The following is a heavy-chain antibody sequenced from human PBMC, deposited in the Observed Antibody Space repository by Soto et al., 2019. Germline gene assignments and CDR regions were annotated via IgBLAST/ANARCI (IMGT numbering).Heavy chain of an antibody. V-gene: IGHV4-59*12. J-gene: IGHJ6*02. Sequence: LSLTCTVSGGSISSYYWSWIRQPPGKGLEWIGYIYYSGSAYYNPSLKSRVTISVDTSKNQFSLKLSSVTAADTAVYYCARDTGGGYYYGMDVWGQGTTVTVSS. D-gene: IGHD3-10*01. CDR1: GGSISSYY. CDR3: ARDTGGGYYYGMDV. CDR2: IYYSGSA.